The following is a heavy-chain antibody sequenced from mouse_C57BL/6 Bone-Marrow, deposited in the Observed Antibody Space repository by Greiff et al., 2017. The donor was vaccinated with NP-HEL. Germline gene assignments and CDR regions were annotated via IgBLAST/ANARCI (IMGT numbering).Heavy chain of an antibody. V-gene: IGHV14-4*01. CDR1: GFNIKDDY. Sequence: VQLQQSGAELVRPVASVKLSCTASGFNIKDDYMHWVKQRPEQGLEWIGWIDPENGDTEYASKFQGKATITADTSSNTAYLQLSSLTSEDTAVYYCTLSSPWYFDVWGTGTTVTVSS. J-gene: IGHJ1*03. CDR2: IDPENGDT. D-gene: IGHD1-1*01. CDR3: TLSSPWYFDV.